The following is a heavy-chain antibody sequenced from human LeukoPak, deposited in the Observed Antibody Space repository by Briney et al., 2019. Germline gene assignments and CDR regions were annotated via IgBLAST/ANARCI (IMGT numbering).Heavy chain of an antibody. D-gene: IGHD3-16*01. V-gene: IGHV4-59*01. J-gene: IGHJ3*02. CDR1: GGSISSYY. CDR2: IYYSGST. Sequence: SETLSLTCTVSGGSISSYYWSWIRQPPGKGLEWIGYIYYSGSTNYNPSLKSRVTISVDTSKNQFSLKLSSVTAADTAVYYCARGIYDYVWGSSYDAFDIWGQGTMVTVSS. CDR3: ARGIYDYVWGSSYDAFDI.